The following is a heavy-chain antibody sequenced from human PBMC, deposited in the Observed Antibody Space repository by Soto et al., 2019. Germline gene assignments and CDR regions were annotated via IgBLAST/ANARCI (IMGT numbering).Heavy chain of an antibody. D-gene: IGHD3-10*01. V-gene: IGHV3-30-3*01. Sequence: QVQLVESGGGVVQPGRSLRLSCAASGFTFSIYAMHWVRQAPGKGLEWVSYLSFDGGYRYYADSVKGRFTISRDNSKNTLYLHMTSRTADDSAVDYCATDAHSEKWFGLPRNFWGKGTLVSVSS. J-gene: IGHJ4*02. CDR2: LSFDGGYR. CDR1: GFTFSIYA. CDR3: ATDAHSEKWFGLPRNF.